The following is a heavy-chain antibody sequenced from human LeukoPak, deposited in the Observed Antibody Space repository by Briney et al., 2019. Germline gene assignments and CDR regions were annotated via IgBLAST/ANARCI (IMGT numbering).Heavy chain of an antibody. Sequence: PSETLSLTCTVSGGSISSGGYYWSWIRQHPGKGLEWIGYIYYSGSTYYNPSLKSRVTISVDTSKNQFSLKLSSVTAADTAVYYCARDAPPPQHIVVVPAAHYGMDVWGKGTTVTVSS. CDR3: ARDAPPPQHIVVVPAAHYGMDV. D-gene: IGHD2-2*01. CDR2: IYYSGST. CDR1: GGSISSGGYY. J-gene: IGHJ6*04. V-gene: IGHV4-31*03.